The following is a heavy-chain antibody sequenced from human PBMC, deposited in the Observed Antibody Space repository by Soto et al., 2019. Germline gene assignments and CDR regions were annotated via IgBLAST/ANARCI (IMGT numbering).Heavy chain of an antibody. CDR2: INPNSGGT. D-gene: IGHD7-27*01. CDR3: GLGLPGEAFDY. V-gene: IGHV1-2*02. Sequence: ASVKVSCKASGYTFTGYYLHWVRQAPGQGLEWMGWINPNSGGTNYAHYAQKFQGRVSMTRDTSISTAYMEMSSLTSDDTAVYYCGLGLPGEAFDYRCQGTPVTLSS. J-gene: IGHJ4*02. CDR1: GYTFTGYY.